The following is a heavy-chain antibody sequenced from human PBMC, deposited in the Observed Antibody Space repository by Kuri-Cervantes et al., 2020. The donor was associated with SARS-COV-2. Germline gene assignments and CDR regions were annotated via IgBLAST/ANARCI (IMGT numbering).Heavy chain of an antibody. V-gene: IGHV4-59*01. D-gene: IGHD4-17*01. Sequence: ESLKISCEASGFTFSDYYMSWIRQAPGKGLEWIGYIYYNGSTNYNPSLKSRVTISVDTSKNQFSLKLSSVTAADTAMYYCARHDYGDPLTYYYGMDVWGQGTTVTVSS. CDR1: GFTFSDYY. CDR3: ARHDYGDPLTYYYGMDV. CDR2: IYYNGST. J-gene: IGHJ6*02.